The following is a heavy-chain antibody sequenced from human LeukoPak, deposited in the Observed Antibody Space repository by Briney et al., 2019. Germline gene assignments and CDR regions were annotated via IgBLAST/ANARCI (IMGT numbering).Heavy chain of an antibody. V-gene: IGHV3-74*01. CDR2: ITNDGSST. D-gene: IGHD6-6*01. Sequence: GGSLRLSCAASGLTFSSHWMHWVRQAPGKGLVWVSRITNDGSSTTYADSVKGRFTISRDNAKNMLYLQVNGLRAEDTAVYYCARSSYSSSSSVWGQGTMVTVSS. J-gene: IGHJ3*01. CDR1: GLTFSSHW. CDR3: ARSSYSSSSSV.